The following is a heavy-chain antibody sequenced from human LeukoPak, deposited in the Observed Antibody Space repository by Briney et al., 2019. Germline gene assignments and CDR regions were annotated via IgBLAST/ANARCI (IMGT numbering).Heavy chain of an antibody. CDR3: ATCTYYYGSGTDPFDY. D-gene: IGHD3-10*01. Sequence: GGSLRLSCAASGFTFSSYGMHWVRQAPGKGLEWVAFIRYDGSNKYYADSVKGRFTISRDNSKNTLYLQMNSLRAEDTAVYYCATCTYYYGSGTDPFDYWGQGTLVTVSS. V-gene: IGHV3-30*02. CDR1: GFTFSSYG. CDR2: IRYDGSNK. J-gene: IGHJ4*02.